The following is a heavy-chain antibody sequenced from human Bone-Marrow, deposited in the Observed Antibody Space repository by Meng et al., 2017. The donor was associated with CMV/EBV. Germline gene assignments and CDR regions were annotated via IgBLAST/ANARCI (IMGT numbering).Heavy chain of an antibody. D-gene: IGHD2-2*01. J-gene: IGHJ6*02. CDR1: GFTFSSYS. CDR2: ISSSSSYI. Sequence: GESLKISCAASGFTFSSYSMNWVRQAPGKGLEWVSSISSSSSYIYYADSVKGRFTISRDNAKNSLYLQMNSLRAEDTAVYYCAREAVVVPAYYYYYGMDVWGQGTTVTVSS. V-gene: IGHV3-21*04. CDR3: AREAVVVPAYYYYYGMDV.